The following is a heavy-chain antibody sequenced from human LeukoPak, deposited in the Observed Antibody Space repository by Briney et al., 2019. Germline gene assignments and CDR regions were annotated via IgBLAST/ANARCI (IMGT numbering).Heavy chain of an antibody. Sequence: PSETLSLTCAVYGGSFSGYYWSWIRQPPGKGLEWIGEINHSGSTNYNPSLKSRVTISVDTSENQFSLKLSSVTAADTAVYYCARAPHAFDIWGQGTMVTVSS. CDR2: INHSGST. J-gene: IGHJ3*02. CDR3: ARAPHAFDI. V-gene: IGHV4-34*01. CDR1: GGSFSGYY.